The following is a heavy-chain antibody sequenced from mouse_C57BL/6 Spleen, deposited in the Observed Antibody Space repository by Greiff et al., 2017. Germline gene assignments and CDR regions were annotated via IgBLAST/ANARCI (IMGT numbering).Heavy chain of an antibody. CDR2: IYPGSGST. CDR1: GYTFTSYW. CDR3: ARKANCVFAY. D-gene: IGHD4-1*01. V-gene: IGHV1-55*01. J-gene: IGHJ3*01. Sequence: VQLQQPGAELVKPGASVKLSCKASGYTFTSYWITWVKPRPGQGLEWIGDIYPGSGSTHYNEKFKSKATLTVATSSSTAYMQRSSLTSEDSAVYYCARKANCVFAYWGQVTLVTVSA.